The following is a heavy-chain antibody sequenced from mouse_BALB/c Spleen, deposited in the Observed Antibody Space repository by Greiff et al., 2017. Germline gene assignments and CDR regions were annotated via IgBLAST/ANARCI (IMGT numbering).Heavy chain of an antibody. Sequence: VQLQQSGPELVKPGASVKMSCKASGYTFTSYVMHWVKQKPGKGLEWIGYINPYNDGTKYNEKFKGKATLTSDKSSSTAYMELSSLTSEDSAVYYCARDYGKAFMDYWGQGTSVTVSS. CDR3: ARDYGKAFMDY. CDR1: GYTFTSYV. CDR2: INPYNDGT. V-gene: IGHV1-14*01. D-gene: IGHD2-1*01. J-gene: IGHJ4*01.